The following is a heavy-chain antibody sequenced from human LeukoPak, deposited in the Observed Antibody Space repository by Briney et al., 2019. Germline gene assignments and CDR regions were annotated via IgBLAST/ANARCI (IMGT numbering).Heavy chain of an antibody. J-gene: IGHJ4*02. Sequence: SVKVSCTASGGTFSSYAISWVRQAPGQGLEWMGGIIPIFGTANYAQKFQGRVTITADKSTSTAYMELSSLRSEDTAVYYCARVGRESSGPFDYWGQGTLVTVSS. CDR3: ARVGRESSGPFDY. CDR2: IIPIFGTA. D-gene: IGHD6-19*01. V-gene: IGHV1-69*06. CDR1: GGTFSSYA.